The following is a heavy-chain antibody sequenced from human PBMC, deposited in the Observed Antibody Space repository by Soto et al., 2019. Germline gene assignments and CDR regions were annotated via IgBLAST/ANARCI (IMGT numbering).Heavy chain of an antibody. J-gene: IGHJ3*02. D-gene: IGHD2-15*01. V-gene: IGHV3-23*01. Sequence: EVQLLESGGGLVQPGGSLRLSCAASGFTFSSYAMSWVRQAPGKGLEWVSAISGSGGSTYYADSVKGRFTISRDNSKNSLYLQMNSLRAEDTAVYYCAKDIGVVVAHRGYAFDIWGQGTMVTVSS. CDR1: GFTFSSYA. CDR2: ISGSGGST. CDR3: AKDIGVVVAHRGYAFDI.